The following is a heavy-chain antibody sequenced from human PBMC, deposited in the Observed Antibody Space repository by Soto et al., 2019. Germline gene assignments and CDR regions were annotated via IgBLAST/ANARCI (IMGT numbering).Heavy chain of an antibody. CDR1: GYSFTSYW. V-gene: IGHV5-10-1*01. D-gene: IGHD3-22*01. CDR2: IDPSDSYT. CDR3: ARLKYYDSSGNSHSNYYYYYGMDV. J-gene: IGHJ6*02. Sequence: PGESLKISCKGSGYSFTSYWISWVRQMPGKGLEWMGRIDPSDSYTNYSPSFQGHVTISADKSISTAYLQWSSLKASDTAMYYCARLKYYDSSGNSHSNYYYYYGMDVWGQGTTVTVSS.